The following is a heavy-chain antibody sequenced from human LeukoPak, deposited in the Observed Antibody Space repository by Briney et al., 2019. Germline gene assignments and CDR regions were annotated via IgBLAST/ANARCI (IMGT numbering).Heavy chain of an antibody. Sequence: GESLKISCKGSGYSFTTYWIGWVRPMAGKGLDGRGMIYPGDSNARYRPSFQSHVTISADKSISTAYLQWSSLKASDTAMYFCARRRDFYDKGGLDSWGQGTLVAVSS. J-gene: IGHJ4*02. D-gene: IGHD3-22*01. CDR2: IYPGDSNA. V-gene: IGHV5-51*01. CDR1: GYSFTTYW. CDR3: ARRRDFYDKGGLDS.